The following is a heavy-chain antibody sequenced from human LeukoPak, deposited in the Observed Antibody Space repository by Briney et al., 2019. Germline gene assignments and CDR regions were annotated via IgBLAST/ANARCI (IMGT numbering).Heavy chain of an antibody. CDR3: ARGQVYGSGSYRVHWFDP. CDR2: ISSSSNYI. J-gene: IGHJ5*02. D-gene: IGHD3-10*01. CDR1: GFTFTSYN. Sequence: GGSLRLSCAASGFTFTSYNMNWVRQAPGKGLEWVSSISSSSNYIYYADSVKGRFTISRDNAKNSLYLQMNSLRAEDTAVYYCARGQVYGSGSYRVHWFDPWGRGTLVTVSS. V-gene: IGHV3-21*01.